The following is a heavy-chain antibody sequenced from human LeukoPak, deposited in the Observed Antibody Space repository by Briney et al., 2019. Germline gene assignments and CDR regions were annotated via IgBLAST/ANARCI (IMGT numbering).Heavy chain of an antibody. D-gene: IGHD3-22*01. CDR2: IIPILGIA. V-gene: IGHV1-69*04. CDR1: GGTFSSYA. CDR3: ARVLNYYDSSDY. Sequence: SVKVSCKASGGTFSSYAISWVRQAPGQGLEWMGRIIPILGIANYAQKFQGRVTITADKSTSTAYMELSSLRSEDTAVYYCARVLNYYDSSDYWGQGTLVTVSS. J-gene: IGHJ4*02.